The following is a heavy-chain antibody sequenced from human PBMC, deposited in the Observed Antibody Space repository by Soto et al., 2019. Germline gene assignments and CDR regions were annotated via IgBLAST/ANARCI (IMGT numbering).Heavy chain of an antibody. CDR2: INHSGST. CDR1: GGSVSGYY. V-gene: IGHV4-34*01. Sequence: XGTLALTFAVYGGSVSGYYWSWIRQPPGKGLEWIGEINHSGSTNYNPSLKSRVTISVDTSKNQFSLKLSSVTAADTAVYYCARVGRSVTMVRGVYYFDYWGQGTLVTVSS. D-gene: IGHD3-10*01. J-gene: IGHJ4*02. CDR3: ARVGRSVTMVRGVYYFDY.